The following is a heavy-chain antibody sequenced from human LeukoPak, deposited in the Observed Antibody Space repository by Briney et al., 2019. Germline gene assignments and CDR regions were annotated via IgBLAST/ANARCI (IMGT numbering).Heavy chain of an antibody. CDR2: IRYDGSNK. D-gene: IGHD6-13*01. J-gene: IGHJ6*02. CDR3: AKDEWVAAAGTALTWYYYGMDV. V-gene: IGHV3-30*02. Sequence: GGSLRLSCAASGFTFSSYGMHWVRQAPGKGLEWVAFIRYDGSNKYYADSVKGRFTISRDNSKNTLYLQMNSLRAEDTAVYYCAKDEWVAAAGTALTWYYYGMDVWGQGTTATVSS. CDR1: GFTFSSYG.